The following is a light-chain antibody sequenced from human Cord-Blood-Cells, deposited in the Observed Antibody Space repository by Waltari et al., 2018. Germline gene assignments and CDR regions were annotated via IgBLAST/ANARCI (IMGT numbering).Light chain of an antibody. V-gene: IGKV3-20*01. CDR1: QSVSSSY. Sequence: EIVLTQSPGTLSLSPGERATLSCRASQSVSSSYLAWYQQKPGQAPRLLIYGASSRATGIPDRCSCSGSGTDFTLTISRLEPEDFAVYYCQHPWTFGQGTKVEIK. CDR3: QHPWT. CDR2: GAS. J-gene: IGKJ1*01.